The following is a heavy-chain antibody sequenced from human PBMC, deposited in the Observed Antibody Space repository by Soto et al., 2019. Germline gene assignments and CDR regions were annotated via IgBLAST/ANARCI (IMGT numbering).Heavy chain of an antibody. J-gene: IGHJ6*03. CDR2: IWHDGSNK. CDR1: GFTFSSYG. CDR3: ARRGRYCSGGSCYVPAYYYYYYMDV. D-gene: IGHD2-15*01. Sequence: QVQLVESGGGVVQPGRSLRLSCAASGFTFSSYGMHWVRQAPGKGLEWVAVIWHDGSNKYYADSVKGRFTISRDNSKNTLYLQMNSLRAEDTAVYYCARRGRYCSGGSCYVPAYYYYYYMDVWGKGTTVTVSS. V-gene: IGHV3-33*01.